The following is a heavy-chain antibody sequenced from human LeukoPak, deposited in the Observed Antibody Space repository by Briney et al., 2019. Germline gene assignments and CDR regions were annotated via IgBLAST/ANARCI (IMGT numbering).Heavy chain of an antibody. D-gene: IGHD6-6*01. J-gene: IGHJ4*02. CDR2: VYYSGST. CDR1: GGSISLYY. V-gene: IGHV4-59*01. CDR3: ARGHLVFAY. Sequence: AETLSLTCTVSGGSISLYYWTWIRQPPGKGLEWIGYVYYSGSTSYNPSLKSRVTISVDTSKNQFSLKVSSVTAADTALYYCARGHLVFAYWGQGTLVTVSS.